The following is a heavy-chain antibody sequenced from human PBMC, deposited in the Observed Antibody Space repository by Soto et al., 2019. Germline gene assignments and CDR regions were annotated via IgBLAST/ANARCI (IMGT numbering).Heavy chain of an antibody. CDR2: INSDESDT. Sequence: GGSLRLSCAASGFTFSSYWMHWVRQAPGKGLVWVSRINSDESDTSYADSVKGRFTISRDNAKSTLYLQMNNLRAEDTAVYYCARGSGFSSGELHYWGQGTLVTVSS. V-gene: IGHV3-74*01. D-gene: IGHD6-19*01. CDR1: GFTFSSYW. J-gene: IGHJ4*02. CDR3: ARGSGFSSGELHY.